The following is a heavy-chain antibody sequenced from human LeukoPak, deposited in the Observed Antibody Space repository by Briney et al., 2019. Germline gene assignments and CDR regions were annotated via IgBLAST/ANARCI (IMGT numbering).Heavy chain of an antibody. J-gene: IGHJ5*02. CDR3: AKTLLAAMVNNWFDP. CDR2: ISGSGGST. D-gene: IGHD5-18*01. CDR1: GFTFSSYA. Sequence: GGSLRLSCAASGFTFSSYAMSWVRQAPGKGLEWVSAISGSGGSTYYADSVKGRSTISRDNSKNTLYLQMNSLRAEDTAVYYCAKTLLAAMVNNWFDPWGQGTLVTVSS. V-gene: IGHV3-23*01.